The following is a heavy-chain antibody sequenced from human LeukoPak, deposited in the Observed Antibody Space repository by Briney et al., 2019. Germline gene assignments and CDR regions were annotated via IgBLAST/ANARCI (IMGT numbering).Heavy chain of an antibody. CDR1: GFTFSSYA. J-gene: IGHJ4*02. Sequence: PGGSLRLSCAASGFTFSSYATSWVRQAPGKGLEWVSAISGNGGSTYYADSVKGRFTISRDSSKNTLYLQMNSLRAEDTAVYYCASDSSGYYVQDWGQGTLVTVSS. D-gene: IGHD3-22*01. V-gene: IGHV3-23*01. CDR3: ASDSSGYYVQD. CDR2: ISGNGGST.